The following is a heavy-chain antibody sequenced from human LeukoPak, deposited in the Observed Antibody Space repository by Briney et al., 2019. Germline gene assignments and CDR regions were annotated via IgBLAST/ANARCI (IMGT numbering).Heavy chain of an antibody. J-gene: IGHJ4*02. CDR2: INPDSGGT. CDR1: GYTFTSYY. Sequence: GASVKVSCKASGYTFTSYYMHWVRQARGQGLEWMGWINPDSGGTNYAQKFQGRVTVTRDTSIRTVYMELSSLRSDDTAIYYCVRSYEAGGRDYWGQGTLVTVSS. CDR3: VRSYEAGGRDY. D-gene: IGHD3-22*01. V-gene: IGHV1-2*02.